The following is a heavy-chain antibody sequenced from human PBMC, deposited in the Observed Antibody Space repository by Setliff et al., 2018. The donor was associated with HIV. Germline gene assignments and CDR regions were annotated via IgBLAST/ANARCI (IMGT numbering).Heavy chain of an antibody. CDR1: GGSISGYH. D-gene: IGHD1-26*01. V-gene: IGHV4-4*09. CDR3: ARDHMSVGAGVGATSRGLFQH. CDR2: IYTSRGT. Sequence: SETLSLTCTVSGGSISGYHWNWLRQTPGKGLEWIGYIYTSRGTNYNHSLRTRVIISVDTSNQFSLKLSSVTAADAAVDYCARDHMSVGAGVGATSRGLFQHWGQGTLVTVSS. J-gene: IGHJ1*01.